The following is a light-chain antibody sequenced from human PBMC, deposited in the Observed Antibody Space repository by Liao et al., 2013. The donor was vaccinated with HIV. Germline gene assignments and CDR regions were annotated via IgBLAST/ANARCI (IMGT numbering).Light chain of an antibody. CDR2: QDN. J-gene: IGLJ1*01. Sequence: SYDLTQPPSVSVSPGQTANITCSGDNLGDKYASWYQQKPGQSPVLVIYQDNKRPSGVPERYTGSNSGITATLTISRTQAIDEADYYCQTWDSTTYVFGSGTRVTVL. V-gene: IGLV3-1*01. CDR1: NLGDKY. CDR3: QTWDSTTYV.